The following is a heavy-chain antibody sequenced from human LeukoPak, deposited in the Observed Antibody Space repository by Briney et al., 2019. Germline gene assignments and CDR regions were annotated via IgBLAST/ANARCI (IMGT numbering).Heavy chain of an antibody. V-gene: IGHV3-30*18. Sequence: GGSLRLSCAASGFTFSSYGMHWVRQAPGKGLEWVAVISYDGSNKYYADSVKGRFTISRDNSKNTLYLQMNSLRAEDTVVYYCAKPPWTGTPAFDIWGQGTTVTVSS. J-gene: IGHJ3*02. D-gene: IGHD1-1*01. CDR1: GFTFSSYG. CDR2: ISYDGSNK. CDR3: AKPPWTGTPAFDI.